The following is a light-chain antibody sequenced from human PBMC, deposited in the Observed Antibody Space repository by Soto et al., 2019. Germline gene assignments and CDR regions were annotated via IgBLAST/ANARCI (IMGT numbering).Light chain of an antibody. J-gene: IGLJ1*01. V-gene: IGLV2-8*01. Sequence: QSALTQPPSASGSPGQSVTISCTGTSSDVGGYNYVSWYQQHPGKAPKLMIYEVSKRPSGVPDRFSGSKSGNTASLTVSGLQADDEADYYCSSYAGSNKRVFGTGTQLTVL. CDR2: EVS. CDR3: SSYAGSNKRV. CDR1: SSDVGGYNY.